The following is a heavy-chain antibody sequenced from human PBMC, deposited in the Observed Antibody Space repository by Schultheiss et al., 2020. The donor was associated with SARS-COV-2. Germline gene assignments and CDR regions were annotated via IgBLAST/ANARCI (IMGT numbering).Heavy chain of an antibody. V-gene: IGHV3-23*01. CDR2: ISGSANST. D-gene: IGHD1-26*01. CDR3: ARDQVGATTGGDY. CDR1: GVTFSSYA. Sequence: GGSLRLSCAASGVTFSSYAMSWVRQAPGKGLEWVSSISGSANSTYYADSVKGRFTVSRDNSNNTLYLQMNSLRAEDTAVYYCARDQVGATTGGDYWGQGTLVTVSS. J-gene: IGHJ4*02.